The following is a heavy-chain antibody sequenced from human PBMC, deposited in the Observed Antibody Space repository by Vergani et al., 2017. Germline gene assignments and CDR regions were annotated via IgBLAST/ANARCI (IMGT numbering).Heavy chain of an antibody. Sequence: EVQLVESGGGLVQPGGSLRLSCAASGFTFSSYSMNWVRQAPGKGVEWVSYISSSSSTIYYADSVKGRFTISRDNAKNSLYLQMNSLRAEDTAVYYCAREEWEPSYYYYYGMDVWGQGTTVTVSS. CDR1: GFTFSSYS. CDR2: ISSSSSTI. J-gene: IGHJ6*02. V-gene: IGHV3-48*04. CDR3: AREEWEPSYYYYYGMDV. D-gene: IGHD1-26*01.